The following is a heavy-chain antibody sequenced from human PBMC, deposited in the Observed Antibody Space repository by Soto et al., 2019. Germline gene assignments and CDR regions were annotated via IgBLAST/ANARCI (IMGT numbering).Heavy chain of an antibody. Sequence: EVQLLESGGGLVQPGGSLRLSCAASGFTFSSYAMSWVRQAPGKGLEWVSAISGSGGSTYYADSVKGRFTISRDNSKSSLDLQMNSLRAEDTAVYYCAKGSYGSFDYWGQGTLVTVSS. J-gene: IGHJ4*02. V-gene: IGHV3-23*01. CDR3: AKGSYGSFDY. CDR1: GFTFSSYA. CDR2: ISGSGGST. D-gene: IGHD5-18*01.